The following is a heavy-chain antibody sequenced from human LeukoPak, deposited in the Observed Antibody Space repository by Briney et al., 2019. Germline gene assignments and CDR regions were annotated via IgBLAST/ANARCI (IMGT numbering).Heavy chain of an antibody. D-gene: IGHD6-13*01. Sequence: GGSLRLSCAASGFTFSGFGMSWVRQAPGKGLEWVSATSGSGDSTYYADSVKGRFTISRDNSENTLYLQINRLRAEDTAIYYCAKGSSWSYYYFYYMDVWGKGTTVTISS. V-gene: IGHV3-23*01. CDR1: GFTFSGFG. CDR2: TSGSGDST. J-gene: IGHJ6*03. CDR3: AKGSSWSYYYFYYMDV.